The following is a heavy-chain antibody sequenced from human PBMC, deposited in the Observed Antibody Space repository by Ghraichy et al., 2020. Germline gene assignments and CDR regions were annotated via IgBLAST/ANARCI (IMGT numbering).Heavy chain of an antibody. Sequence: SETLSLTCTVSGGSISSSSYYWGWIRQPPGKGLEWIGSIYYSGSTYYNPSLKSRVTISVDTSKNQFSLKLSSVTAADTAVYYCARHEGDYGGMDVWGQGTTVTVSS. V-gene: IGHV4-39*01. CDR1: GGSISSSSYY. J-gene: IGHJ6*02. CDR3: ARHEGDYGGMDV. CDR2: IYYSGST.